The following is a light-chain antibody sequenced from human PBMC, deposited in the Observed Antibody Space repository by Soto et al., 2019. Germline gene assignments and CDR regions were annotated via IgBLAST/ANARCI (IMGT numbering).Light chain of an antibody. CDR1: QSVSSN. V-gene: IGKV3-11*01. Sequence: EIGMTQSPATLSVSTGERATLSCRASQSVSSNLAWYQQKPGQAPRLLIYDASNRATGIPARFSGSGSGTDFTLTISSLEPEDFAVYYCQQRSNWITFGQGTRLEIK. CDR2: DAS. J-gene: IGKJ5*01. CDR3: QQRSNWIT.